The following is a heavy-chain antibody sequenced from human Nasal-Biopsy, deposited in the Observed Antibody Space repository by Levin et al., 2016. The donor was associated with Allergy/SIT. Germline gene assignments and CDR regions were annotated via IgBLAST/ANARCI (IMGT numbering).Heavy chain of an antibody. V-gene: IGHV4-59*01. CDR3: ARSSSSSTFYYYCGMDV. D-gene: IGHD2-2*01. J-gene: IGHJ6*02. CDR2: IHYSGTT. Sequence: GSLRLSCTVSGGSISSYYWSWIRQPPGKGLEWIGYIHYSGTTKYNPSLKSRVTISVDTSKKQFSLKLSSVTAADTAMYYCARSSSSSTFYYYCGMDVWGQGTTVTVSS. CDR1: GGSISSYY.